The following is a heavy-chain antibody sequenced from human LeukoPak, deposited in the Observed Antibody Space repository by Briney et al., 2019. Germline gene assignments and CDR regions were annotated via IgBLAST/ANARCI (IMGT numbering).Heavy chain of an antibody. CDR1: GFAVSSNY. V-gene: IGHV3-66*01. CDR2: IYSGGNT. J-gene: IGHJ5*02. CDR3: ARGLNWFDP. Sequence: PGGSLRLSCAASGFAVSSNYMTWVRQAPGKGLEWVSIIYSGGNTNFADSVKGRFTISRDNSENTLFLQMNSLRAEDTAVYYCARGLNWFDPWGRGTLVTVSS.